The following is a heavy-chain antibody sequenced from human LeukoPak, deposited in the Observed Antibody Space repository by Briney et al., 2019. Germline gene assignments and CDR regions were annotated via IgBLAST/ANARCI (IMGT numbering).Heavy chain of an antibody. J-gene: IGHJ6*03. CDR3: ARDLGGDYYYYYYMDV. CDR1: GGSISSYY. CDR2: IYYSGST. V-gene: IGHV4-59*12. Sequence: SETLSLTCTVSGGSISSYYWSWIRQPPGKGLEWIGYIYYSGSTNYNPSLKSRVTISVDTSKNQFSLKLSSVTAADTAVYYCARDLGGDYYYYYYMDVWGKGTTVTVSS. D-gene: IGHD4-17*01.